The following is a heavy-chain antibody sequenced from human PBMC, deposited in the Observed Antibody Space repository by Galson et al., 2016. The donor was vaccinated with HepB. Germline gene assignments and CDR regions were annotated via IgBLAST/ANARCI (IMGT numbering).Heavy chain of an antibody. D-gene: IGHD6-19*01. Sequence: SLRLSCAASGFNFRSYWMHWVRQVPGKGLVWVSRLSSDEPDIIYADSGKGRFTVSRDNAKNTLFLEMSSLRAEDTAVYYCARDQTVAGPSCIDYWGQGTLVTVSS. CDR3: ARDQTVAGPSCIDY. V-gene: IGHV3-74*01. J-gene: IGHJ4*02. CDR2: LSSDEPDI. CDR1: GFNFRSYW.